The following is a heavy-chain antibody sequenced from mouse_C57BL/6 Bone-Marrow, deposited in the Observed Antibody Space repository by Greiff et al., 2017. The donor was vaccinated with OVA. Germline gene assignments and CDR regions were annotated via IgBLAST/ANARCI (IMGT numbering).Heavy chain of an antibody. D-gene: IGHD2-4*01. V-gene: IGHV3-8*01. CDR1: GYSITSDY. CDR3: ARCGRLRRYFDV. CDR2: ISYSGST. Sequence: VQLKESGPGLAKPSPTLSLTCSVSGYSITSDYWNWIRKFPGHKLEYMGYISYSGSTYYNPSLYSRISITRDTSKNQYYLQLNSVTTEDTATYYCARCGRLRRYFDVWGTGTTVTVSS. J-gene: IGHJ1*03.